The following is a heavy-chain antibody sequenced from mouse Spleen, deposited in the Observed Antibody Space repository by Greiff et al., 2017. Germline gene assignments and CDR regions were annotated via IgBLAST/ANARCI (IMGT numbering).Heavy chain of an antibody. CDR1: GFNIKDYY. Sequence: EVQLQQSGAELVRPGASVKLSCTASGFNIKDYYMHWVKQRPEQGLEWIGRIDPEDGDTEYAPKFQGKATMTADTSSNTAYLQLSSLTSEDTAVYYCTKRECHSGFAYWGQGTLVTVSA. J-gene: IGHJ3*01. V-gene: IGHV14-1*01. CDR2: IDPEDGDT. D-gene: IGHD6-1*01. CDR3: TKRECHSGFAY.